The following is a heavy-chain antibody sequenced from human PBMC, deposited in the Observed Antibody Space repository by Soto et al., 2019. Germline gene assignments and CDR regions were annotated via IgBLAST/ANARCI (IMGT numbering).Heavy chain of an antibody. Sequence: QVQQEESGGGVVQPGRSLRLSCEASGFTVRSHVMHWVRQAPGKGLEWVAVIWYDGSESYYADSVKGRFTISRDNSKNTLYLQMNSLRVEDTAVYYCARWSDNKVVDPWGQGTVVTVS. CDR3: ARWSDNKVVDP. CDR1: GFTVRSHV. D-gene: IGHD1-1*01. J-gene: IGHJ5*02. CDR2: IWYDGSES. V-gene: IGHV3-33*01.